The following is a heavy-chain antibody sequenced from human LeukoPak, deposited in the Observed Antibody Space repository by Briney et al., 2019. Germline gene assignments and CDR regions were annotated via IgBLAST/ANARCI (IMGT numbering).Heavy chain of an antibody. CDR3: VIWGDYDVLTGYYVPDY. D-gene: IGHD3-9*01. CDR2: ITVSGTST. Sequence: GASLRLSCVASGFTFSNYSMSWVRQAPGKGLEWVSAITVSGTSTYYADSLKGRFTISRDNCNITVFLQKNSLTHEDTAIYYCVIWGDYDVLTGYYVPDYWGQGTLVTVSS. V-gene: IGHV3-23*01. CDR1: GFTFSNYS. J-gene: IGHJ4*02.